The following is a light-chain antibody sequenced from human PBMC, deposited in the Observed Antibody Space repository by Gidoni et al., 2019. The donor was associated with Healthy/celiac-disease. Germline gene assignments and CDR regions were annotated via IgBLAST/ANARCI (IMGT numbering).Light chain of an antibody. CDR2: GAS. V-gene: IGKV3-15*01. J-gene: IGKJ2*03. CDR1: QSVSSN. CDR3: QQYNNWPPNS. Sequence: ELVMTQAPATLSVSRGERATLSCRASQSVSSNLAWYQQKPGQAPRLLIYGASTRATGIPARFSGSGSGTEFTLTIRSLQSEDFAVYYCQQYNNWPPNSFGQXTKLEIK.